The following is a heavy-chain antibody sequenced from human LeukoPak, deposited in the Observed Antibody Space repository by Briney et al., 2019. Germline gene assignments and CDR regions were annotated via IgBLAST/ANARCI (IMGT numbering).Heavy chain of an antibody. V-gene: IGHV1-69*04. J-gene: IGHJ4*02. CDR2: IIPILGIA. D-gene: IGHD5-24*01. CDR3: ARGVRDGYTYYFDY. CDR1: GGTFSSYA. Sequence: SVKVSCKASGGTFSSYAISWVRQAPGHGLEWMGRIIPILGIANYARKFQGRVTITADKSTSTAYMELSSLRSEDTAVYYCARGVRDGYTYYFDYWGQGTLVTVSS.